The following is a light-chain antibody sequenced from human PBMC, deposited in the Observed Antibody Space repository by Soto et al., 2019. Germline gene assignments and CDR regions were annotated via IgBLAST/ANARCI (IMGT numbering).Light chain of an antibody. V-gene: IGKV3-20*01. Sequence: EIVLTQSPGTLSLSPGERATLSCRASQFVSSNSLAWYQQKRGQAPRLLIHDASSRATGIPDRFSGSGSGTDFTLTISRLEPEDFAVYYCQQYAGSHRTFGQGTKVDIK. CDR2: DAS. CDR1: QFVSSNS. CDR3: QQYAGSHRT. J-gene: IGKJ1*01.